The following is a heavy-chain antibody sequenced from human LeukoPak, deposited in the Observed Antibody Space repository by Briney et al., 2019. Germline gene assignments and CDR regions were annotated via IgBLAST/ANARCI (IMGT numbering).Heavy chain of an antibody. J-gene: IGHJ5*02. CDR2: ISSSSSYI. D-gene: IGHD2-2*01. CDR3: ARVGYCSSTSCREYNWFDP. Sequence: GGSLRLSCAASGFTFSNYSMNWVRQAPGKGLEWVSSISSSSSYIYYADSVKGRFTISRDNAKNSLYLQMNSLRAEDTAVYYCARVGYCSSTSCREYNWFDPWGQGTLVIVSS. V-gene: IGHV3-21*01. CDR1: GFTFSNYS.